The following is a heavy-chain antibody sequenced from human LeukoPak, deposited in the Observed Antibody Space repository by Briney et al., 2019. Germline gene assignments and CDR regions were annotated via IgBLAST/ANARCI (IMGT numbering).Heavy chain of an antibody. D-gene: IGHD5/OR15-5a*01. CDR3: ARDTVPVSLDY. J-gene: IGHJ4*02. Sequence: GGSLRLSCAASGFTFSSYWMHWVRQAPGKGLVWVSRINSDGFSTTYADSVKGRFTISRDNAKSTLYLQMNSLRAEDTAVYYCARDTVPVSLDYWGQGTLVTVSS. CDR1: GFTFSSYW. CDR2: INSDGFST. V-gene: IGHV3-74*01.